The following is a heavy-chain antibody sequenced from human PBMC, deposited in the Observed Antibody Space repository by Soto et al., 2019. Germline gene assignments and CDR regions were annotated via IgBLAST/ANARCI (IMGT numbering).Heavy chain of an antibody. CDR3: AKVREWEPQEASAFDI. CDR1: GFTFNSEG. V-gene: IGHV3-30*18. Sequence: LILPSAAAGFTFNSEGIHLVRQSPGKGLEWVAVISYDGSNKYYADSVKGRFTISRDNSKNTLYLQMNSLRAEDTAVYYCAKVREWEPQEASAFDIWGQGPMVTV. D-gene: IGHD1-26*01. CDR2: ISYDGSNK. J-gene: IGHJ3*02.